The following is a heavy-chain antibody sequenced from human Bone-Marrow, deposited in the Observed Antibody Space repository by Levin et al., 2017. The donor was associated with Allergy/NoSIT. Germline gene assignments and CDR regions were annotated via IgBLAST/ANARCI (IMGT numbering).Heavy chain of an antibody. J-gene: IGHJ3*02. CDR2: IYTNGNS. CDR1: GGSITSGVYY. Sequence: PSETLSLTCAVSGGSITSGVYYWGWVRQAAGKGLEWIGRIYTNGNSYYNPAFKSRATISLDTSKSHFSLKLTSVTAADTAVYYCAGSVAASFDAFDMWGQGTKVTGS. V-gene: IGHV4-61*02. CDR3: AGSVAASFDAFDM. D-gene: IGHD6-13*01.